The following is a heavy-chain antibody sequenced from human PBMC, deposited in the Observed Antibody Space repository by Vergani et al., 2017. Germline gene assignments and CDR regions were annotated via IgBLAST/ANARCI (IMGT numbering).Heavy chain of an antibody. CDR3: ARADSLLWFGESPPHFDY. V-gene: IGHV3-48*01. J-gene: IGHJ4*02. CDR1: GFSFSIYG. D-gene: IGHD3-10*01. CDR2: ISSSSSTI. Sequence: EVQLVESGGGLVQPGGSLTLSCAASGFSFSIYGMNWVRQAPGKGLEWVSYISSSSSTIYYADSVKGRFTISRDNAKNSLYLQMNSLRAEDTAVYYCARADSLLWFGESPPHFDYWSQGTLVTVSS.